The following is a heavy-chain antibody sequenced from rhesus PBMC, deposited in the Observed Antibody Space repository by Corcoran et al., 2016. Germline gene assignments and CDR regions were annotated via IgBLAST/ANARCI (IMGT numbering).Heavy chain of an antibody. V-gene: IGHV4-173*01. J-gene: IGHJ4*01. D-gene: IGHD6-37*01. CDR3: VRDSGGL. CDR2: ISGGGGST. CDR1: GGSISSNY. Sequence: QVQLQESGPGLVKPSETLSLTCAVSGGSISSNYWSGFRQPPGKGLEVIGRISGGGGSTDYNPARKSRGTISTGTAKNQVSLKLRSVTAADTAVYYCVRDSGGLWGQGVLVTVSS.